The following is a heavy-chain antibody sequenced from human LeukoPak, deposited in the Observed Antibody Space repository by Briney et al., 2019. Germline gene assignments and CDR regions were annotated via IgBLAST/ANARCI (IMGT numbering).Heavy chain of an antibody. CDR3: ARQTGSGLFTLP. Sequence: PSETLSLTCTVSGVSISSSNSYWGWIRQPPGKGLEWIGSIYYSGNTYYNASVKSRVTISIDSSKNQFSLMLSSVTAADTAVYYCARQTGSGLFTLPGGQGTLVTVSS. D-gene: IGHD3/OR15-3a*01. CDR1: GVSISSSNSY. V-gene: IGHV4-39*01. CDR2: IYYSGNT. J-gene: IGHJ4*02.